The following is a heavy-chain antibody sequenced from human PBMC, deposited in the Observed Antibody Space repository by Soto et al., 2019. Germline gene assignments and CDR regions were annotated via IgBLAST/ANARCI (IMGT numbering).Heavy chain of an antibody. J-gene: IGHJ4*02. CDR1: GFTFSSYA. Sequence: EVQLVESGEGLVQPGGSLRLSCAASGFTFSSYAMHWVRQAPGKGLEYVSAISGSGGSTYYADSVKGRFTISRDNSKNTLYLQMNSLRAEDTAVYYCANRLRRGFMIYDYWGQGTLVTVSS. CDR2: ISGSGGST. V-gene: IGHV3-23*04. CDR3: ANRLRRGFMIYDY. D-gene: IGHD3-16*01.